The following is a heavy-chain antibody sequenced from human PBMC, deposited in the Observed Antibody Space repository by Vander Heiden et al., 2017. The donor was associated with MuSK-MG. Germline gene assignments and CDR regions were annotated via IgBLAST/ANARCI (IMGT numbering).Heavy chain of an antibody. CDR1: GLPFSSYA. CDR3: AKVIPIDCSSTSCLGWFDP. J-gene: IGHJ5*02. Sequence: EVQLLESGGGLVQPGGSLRLSSAASGLPFSSYAMTWVRQAPGRGLQWVSAITSSADTTYYPDSVRGRFTISRDNSNNMLYLQMNSLRDEDTAIYYCAKVIPIDCSSTSCLGWFDPWGQGTLVTVSS. CDR2: ITSSADTT. D-gene: IGHD2-2*01. V-gene: IGHV3-23*01.